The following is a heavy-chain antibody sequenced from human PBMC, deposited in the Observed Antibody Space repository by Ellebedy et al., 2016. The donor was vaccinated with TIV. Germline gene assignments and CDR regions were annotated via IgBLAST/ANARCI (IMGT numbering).Heavy chain of an antibody. V-gene: IGHV4-39*07. CDR3: ARMHTGYPNWVDS. CDR1: GGSISSDSRT. CDR2: MFSSGNA. D-gene: IGHD3-9*01. Sequence: MPSETLSLTCTVSGGSISSDSRTWAWIRQPPGEGLEWIGSMFSSGNAYYNPSLKSRVTMSVDTSKNQFSLKMNSVTAADTAIYFCARMHTGYPNWVDSWGQGTLVTVSS. J-gene: IGHJ5*01.